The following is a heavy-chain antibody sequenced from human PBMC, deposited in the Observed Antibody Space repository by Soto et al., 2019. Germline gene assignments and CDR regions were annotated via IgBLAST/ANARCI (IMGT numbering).Heavy chain of an antibody. CDR1: GGSISSHY. CDR3: ASGSTGAFDR. CDR2: IHYSEGA. J-gene: IGHJ5*02. Sequence: SETLSLTCTVSGGSISSHYWSWIRQPPGKGLEWIGYIHYSEGAFYNPSLKSRATMSVDTSRNQFSLKLTSVTAADTAVYYCASGSTGAFDRWGQGTLVTAPQ. V-gene: IGHV4-59*11.